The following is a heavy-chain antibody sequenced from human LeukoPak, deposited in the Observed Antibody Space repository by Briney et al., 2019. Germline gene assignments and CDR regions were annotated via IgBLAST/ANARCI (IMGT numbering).Heavy chain of an antibody. CDR2: ISAYNGNT. CDR3: ARDDTAMVIGAFDI. CDR1: GYTFTSNG. D-gene: IGHD5-18*01. V-gene: IGHV1-18*01. J-gene: IGHJ3*02. Sequence: ASVKVSCKASGYTFTSNGISWVRQAPGQGLERMGWISAYNGNTNYAQKLQGRVTMTTDTSTSTAYMELRSLRSDDTAVYYCARDDTAMVIGAFDIWGQGTMVTVSS.